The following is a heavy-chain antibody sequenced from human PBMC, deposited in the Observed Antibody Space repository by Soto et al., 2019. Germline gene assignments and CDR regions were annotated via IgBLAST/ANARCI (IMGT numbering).Heavy chain of an antibody. CDR3: VKLRSSLQWAPFDP. D-gene: IGHD6-19*01. CDR1: GFTLSSYG. V-gene: IGHV3-30*18. J-gene: IGHJ5*02. CDR2: ISPDGRNK. Sequence: QVKLVESGGGVVQPGRSRRLSCAASGFTLSSYGMHWVRQAPGKGLEWVAFISPDGRNKDYADSVKGRFTISRDNSKKTLYLQMNSLRVEETAVYYCVKLRSSLQWAPFDPWGHGTLVSVSS.